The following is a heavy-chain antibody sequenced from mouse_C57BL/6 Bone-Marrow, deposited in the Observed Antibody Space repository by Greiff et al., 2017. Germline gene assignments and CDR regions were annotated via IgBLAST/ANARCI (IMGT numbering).Heavy chain of an antibody. CDR3: ASDYGSRLYYFDY. D-gene: IGHD1-1*01. Sequence: EVQRVESGPGLVKPSQSLSLTCSVTGYSITSGYYWNWIRQFPGNKLEWMGYISYDGSNNYNPSLKNRIPITRDTSKNQFFLKLNSVTTEDTATYYCASDYGSRLYYFDYWGQGTTLTVSS. V-gene: IGHV3-6*01. J-gene: IGHJ2*01. CDR1: GYSITSGYY. CDR2: ISYDGSN.